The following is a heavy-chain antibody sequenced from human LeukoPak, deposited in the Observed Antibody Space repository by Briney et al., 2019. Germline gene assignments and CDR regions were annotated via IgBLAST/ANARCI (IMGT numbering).Heavy chain of an antibody. CDR1: GGSFSGYY. CDR2: MYTSGNT. V-gene: IGHV4-59*10. CDR3: VREDSSTYHPFDY. D-gene: IGHD2/OR15-2a*01. J-gene: IGHJ4*02. Sequence: PSETLSLTCAVYGGSFSGYYWNWIRQPAGKGLEWIGRMYTSGNTNENPSLKNRITMSLDMSKNQFSLKLRSVTAADTAVYYCVREDSSTYHPFDYWGQGALVTVSS.